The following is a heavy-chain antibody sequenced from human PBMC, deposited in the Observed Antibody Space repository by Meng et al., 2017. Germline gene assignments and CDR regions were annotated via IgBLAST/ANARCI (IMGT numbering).Heavy chain of an antibody. CDR2: INSDGSGT. D-gene: IGHD7-27*01. CDR3: ARWPGDLWGLDY. V-gene: IGHV3-74*01. Sequence: GESLKISCAASGFTFSSYWMHWVRQAPGKGLVWVSRINSDGSGTSYADSVKGRFTISRDNAKNTLYLQMNSLRAEDTAVYYCARWPGDLWGLDYWGQGTLVTVSS. CDR1: GFTFSSYW. J-gene: IGHJ4*02.